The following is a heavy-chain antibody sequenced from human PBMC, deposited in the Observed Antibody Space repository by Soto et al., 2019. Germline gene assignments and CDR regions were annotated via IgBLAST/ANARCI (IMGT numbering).Heavy chain of an antibody. CDR1: GFTFSSYS. D-gene: IGHD2-15*01. CDR2: ITSSSSYI. V-gene: IGHV3-21*01. Sequence: EVQLVESGGGLVKPGGSLRLSCAASGFTFSSYSMNWVRQAPGKGLEWVSSITSSSSYIYYADSVKGQFTISRDNAKKSLYLQKNGLRAEDTAVYYCARVGCSGGSCYQTYRDVLGKGTKVTVSS. CDR3: ARVGCSGGSCYQTYRDV. J-gene: IGHJ6*03.